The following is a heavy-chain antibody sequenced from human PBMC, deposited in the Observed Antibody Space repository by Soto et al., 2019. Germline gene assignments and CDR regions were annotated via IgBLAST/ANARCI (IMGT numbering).Heavy chain of an antibody. D-gene: IGHD3-3*01. CDR2: ISSSSSTI. CDR3: ARDFRAYYDFWSGYSH. CDR1: GFTFSSYS. V-gene: IGHV3-48*02. J-gene: IGHJ4*02. Sequence: GGSLRLSCAASGFTFSSYSMNWVRQAPGKGLEWVSYISSSSSTIYYADSVKGRFTISRDNAKNSLYLQMSSLRDEDTAVYYCARDFRAYYDFWSGYSHWGQGTLVTVSS.